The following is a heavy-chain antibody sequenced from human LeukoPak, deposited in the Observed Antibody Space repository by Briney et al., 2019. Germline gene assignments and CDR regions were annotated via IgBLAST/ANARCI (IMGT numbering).Heavy chain of an antibody. V-gene: IGHV3-23*01. CDR1: GFTFSSYA. D-gene: IGHD5-18*01. CDR3: ASVGYSYGYFVY. Sequence: GGSLRLSCAASGFTFSSYAMSWVRQAPGKGLEWVSAISGSGGSTYYADSVKGRFTISRGNSKNTLYLQMNSLRAEDTAVYYCASVGYSYGYFVYWGQGTLVTVSS. CDR2: ISGSGGST. J-gene: IGHJ4*02.